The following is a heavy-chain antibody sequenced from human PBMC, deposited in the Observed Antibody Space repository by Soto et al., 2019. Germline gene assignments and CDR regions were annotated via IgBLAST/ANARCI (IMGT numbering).Heavy chain of an antibody. CDR2: IIPMLGIA. Sequence: SVKVSCKASGGTFSSHTISWVRQAPGQGLEWMGRIIPMLGIANYAQKFQGRVTITADKSTSTSYMELSSLRSEDTAVYYCARNLFDYCSSSSCYMDQWGQGTLVTVSS. J-gene: IGHJ4*02. D-gene: IGHD2-2*02. CDR1: GGTFSSHT. CDR3: ARNLFDYCSSSSCYMDQ. V-gene: IGHV1-69*02.